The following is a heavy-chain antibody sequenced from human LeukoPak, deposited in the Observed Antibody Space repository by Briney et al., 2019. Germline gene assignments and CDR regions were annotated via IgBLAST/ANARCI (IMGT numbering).Heavy chain of an antibody. CDR3: AKSYDYVWGSYPFNDAFDI. D-gene: IGHD3-16*01. V-gene: IGHV3-23*01. CDR1: GFSFSSYW. J-gene: IGHJ3*02. Sequence: GGSLRLSCVASGFSFSSYWMSWVRQAPGKGLEWVSAISGSGGSTYYADSVKGRFTISRDNSKNTLYLQMNSLRAEDTAVYYCAKSYDYVWGSYPFNDAFDIWGQGTMVTVSS. CDR2: ISGSGGST.